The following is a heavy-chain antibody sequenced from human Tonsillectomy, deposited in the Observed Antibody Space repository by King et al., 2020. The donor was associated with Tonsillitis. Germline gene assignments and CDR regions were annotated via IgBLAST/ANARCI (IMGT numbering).Heavy chain of an antibody. J-gene: IGHJ4*02. CDR1: GGSFSGYY. CDR2: INHSGST. D-gene: IGHD3-16*01. V-gene: IGHV4-34*01. CDR3: ARGSEAFGGFLDY. Sequence: VQLQQWGAGLLKPSETLSLTCAVYGGSFSGYYWSWIRQPPGKGLEWIGEINHSGSTNYKPSLKSRVTISVDTSKKQFSLKLISVTAADTAVYYWARGSEAFGGFLDYWGQGALVTVSS.